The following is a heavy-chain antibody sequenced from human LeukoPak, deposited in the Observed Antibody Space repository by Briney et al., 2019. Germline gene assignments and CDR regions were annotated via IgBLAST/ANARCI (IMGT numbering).Heavy chain of an antibody. V-gene: IGHV1-3*01. CDR3: ARGVSTQVDY. Sequence: GASVKVSCKASGYTFSNYAMHWVRQAPGQRLEWMGWINVANGKTKYSQKFQGRVIITRDTSASTAYVELSSLRSEDTAVYYCARGVSTQVDYWGQGTLVTVYS. CDR2: INVANGKT. J-gene: IGHJ4*02. D-gene: IGHD5/OR15-5a*01. CDR1: GYTFSNYA.